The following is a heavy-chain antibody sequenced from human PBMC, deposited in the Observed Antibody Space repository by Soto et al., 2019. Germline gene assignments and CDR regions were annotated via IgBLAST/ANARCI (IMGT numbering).Heavy chain of an antibody. CDR2: ISYSGST. CDR1: GGSISSYH. CDR3: ARHYCSGGNCYYFAY. Sequence: SETLSLTCAVSGGSISSYHWSWIRQPPGKGLEWIGYISYSGSTNYNPSLKSRVTMSVDTSKNQFSLKLNSVTAADTAMYYCARHYCSGGNCYYFAYWGQGTLVTVSS. D-gene: IGHD2-15*01. V-gene: IGHV4-59*08. J-gene: IGHJ4*02.